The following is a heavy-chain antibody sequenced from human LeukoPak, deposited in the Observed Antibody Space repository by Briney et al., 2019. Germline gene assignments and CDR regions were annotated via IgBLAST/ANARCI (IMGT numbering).Heavy chain of an antibody. J-gene: IGHJ6*02. CDR1: GFTVSRNY. D-gene: IGHD2-21*02. V-gene: IGHV3-66*01. CDR2: IYSGGDT. Sequence: PGGSLRLSCAASGFTVSRNYMSWVRQAPGKGLEWVSVIYSGGDTYYADSVKGRFTISRDNSKNTLFLQMNSLRAEDTAVYYCAGTYCGGDCFPVYYYYYGMDVWGQGTTVTVSS. CDR3: AGTYCGGDCFPVYYYYYGMDV.